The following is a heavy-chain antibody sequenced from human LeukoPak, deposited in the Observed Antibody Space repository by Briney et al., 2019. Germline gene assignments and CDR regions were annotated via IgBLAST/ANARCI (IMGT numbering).Heavy chain of an antibody. Sequence: GGSLRLSCAASGFTFSSYAMSWVRQAPGKGLEWVSAIGGSGGSTYYADSVKGRFTISRDNSKNTLYLQMNSLRAEDTAVYYCAREGFSGAGSVGKWFGELFSPPAPYYYYGMDVWGQGTTVTVSS. CDR2: IGGSGGST. J-gene: IGHJ6*02. CDR1: GFTFSSYA. V-gene: IGHV3-23*01. D-gene: IGHD3-10*01. CDR3: AREGFSGAGSVGKWFGELFSPPAPYYYYGMDV.